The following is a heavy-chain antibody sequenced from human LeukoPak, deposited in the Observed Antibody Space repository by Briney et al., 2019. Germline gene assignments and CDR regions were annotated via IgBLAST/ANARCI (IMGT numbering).Heavy chain of an antibody. Sequence: GGSLRLSCAASGFTFSSYAMHWVRQAPGKGLEWVAVISYDGSNNYYADSVKGRFTISRDNSKNTLYLQMNSLRAEGTALYYCARDHCSSTSCYPNAAVDYWGQGALVTVSS. CDR3: ARDHCSSTSCYPNAAVDY. CDR1: GFTFSSYA. J-gene: IGHJ4*02. V-gene: IGHV3-30-3*01. D-gene: IGHD2-2*01. CDR2: ISYDGSNN.